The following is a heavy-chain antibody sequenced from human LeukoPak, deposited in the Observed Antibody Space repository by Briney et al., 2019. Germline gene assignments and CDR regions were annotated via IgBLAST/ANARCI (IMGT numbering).Heavy chain of an antibody. CDR2: ISYDGSAK. CDR1: GFTFNHYG. V-gene: IGHV3-30*12. D-gene: IGHD3-10*01. J-gene: IGHJ4*02. Sequence: GGSLRLSCAASGFTFNHYGLHWVRQAPGKGLEWVAVISYDGSAKYYADSVKGRFDISRDDSKNTLYLQMNSLRAEDTAVYYCARDSPAGTTWRSEPTFDYWGQGTLVTVTS. CDR3: ARDSPAGTTWRSEPTFDY.